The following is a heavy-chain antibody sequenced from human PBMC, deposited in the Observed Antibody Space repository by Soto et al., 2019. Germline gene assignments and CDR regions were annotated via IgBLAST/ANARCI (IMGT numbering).Heavy chain of an antibody. V-gene: IGHV3-23*01. Sequence: GGSLRLSCAASGFNFSSYAMSWVRQAPGKGLEWVSAVSGSGGSTYYADSVKGRFTISRDXSKNTLYLQMKSLRAEETAVDYCAKDWGTYCSSTSCRDYDYYYGMDVWGQGTMVTVSS. D-gene: IGHD2-2*01. J-gene: IGHJ6*02. CDR3: AKDWGTYCSSTSCRDYDYYYGMDV. CDR1: GFNFSSYA. CDR2: VSGSGGST.